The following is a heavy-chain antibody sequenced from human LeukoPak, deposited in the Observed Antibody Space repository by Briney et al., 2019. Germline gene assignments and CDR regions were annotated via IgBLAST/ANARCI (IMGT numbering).Heavy chain of an antibody. CDR1: HGAMNSDSYS. J-gene: IGHJ4*02. CDR3: ATFPSAPYDSSGYYYGPDY. CDR2: INHSGST. Sequence: PSETLSLTCAVSHGAMNSDSYSWGWIRQPPGKGLEWIGEINHSGSTNYNPSLKSRVTISVDTSKNQFSLKLSSVTAADTAVYYCATFPSAPYDSSGYYYGPDYWGQGTLVTVSS. V-gene: IGHV4-39*07. D-gene: IGHD3-22*01.